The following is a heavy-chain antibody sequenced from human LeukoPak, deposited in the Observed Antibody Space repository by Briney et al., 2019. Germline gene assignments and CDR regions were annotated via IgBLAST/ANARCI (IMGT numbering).Heavy chain of an antibody. D-gene: IGHD6-19*01. Sequence: GASVKVSCKASGYTFTSYYMHWVRQAPGQGLEWMGIINPSGGSTSYAQKFQGRVTMTRDTSTSTVYMELSSLRSEDTAVYYCARASGSSGWYDRSPHFGFDWGQGTLVTVSS. V-gene: IGHV1-46*01. CDR2: INPSGGST. CDR3: ARASGSSGWYDRSPHFGFD. J-gene: IGHJ4*02. CDR1: GYTFTSYY.